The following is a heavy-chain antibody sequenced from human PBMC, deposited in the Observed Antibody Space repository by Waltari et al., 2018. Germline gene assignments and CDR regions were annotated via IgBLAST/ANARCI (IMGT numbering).Heavy chain of an antibody. CDR3: ARDRRDSGSFYDAFDF. CDR2: LIPLLSTT. D-gene: IGHD6-13*01. Sequence: QVQLVQSGAGVKKPGSSVRVSCQASGDTFDDYHISWVRQAPGQGLEWMGSLIPLLSTTHYAQKFQGRVTLSADRFTSTAYMELSSLQSEDTAIYFCARDRRDSGSFYDAFDFWGEGTMVTVSS. J-gene: IGHJ3*01. V-gene: IGHV1-69*04. CDR1: GDTFDDYH.